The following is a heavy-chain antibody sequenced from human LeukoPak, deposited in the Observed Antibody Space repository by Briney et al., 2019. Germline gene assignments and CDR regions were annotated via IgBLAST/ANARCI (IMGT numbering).Heavy chain of an antibody. J-gene: IGHJ4*02. V-gene: IGHV3-23*01. CDR1: GFTFSSYA. CDR2: ISGSGGST. CDR3: AKGNGSGWYGGIGY. Sequence: GGSLRLSCAASGFTFSSYAMSWVRQAPGKGLEWVSAISGSGGSTYYADSVKGRFTISRDNSKNTLYLQMNSLRAEDTAVYYCAKGNGSGWYGGIGYWGQGTLVTVSS. D-gene: IGHD6-19*01.